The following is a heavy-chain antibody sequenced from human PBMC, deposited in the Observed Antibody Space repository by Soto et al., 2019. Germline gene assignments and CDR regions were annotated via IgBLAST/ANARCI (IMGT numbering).Heavy chain of an antibody. J-gene: IGHJ3*01. D-gene: IGHD1-7*01. CDR1: EFTFRSYW. Sequence: EVQLVDSGGGLVQPGGSLRLSCAASEFTFRSYWMHWVRQSPGKGLVWVSRISGDGRGTNYADSVKGRFTISRDNAKNTVYLQIDSLRAEDTAVYYCARSLPGTYGAFDLWGQGTMVTVSS. V-gene: IGHV3-74*01. CDR3: ARSLPGTYGAFDL. CDR2: ISGDGRGT.